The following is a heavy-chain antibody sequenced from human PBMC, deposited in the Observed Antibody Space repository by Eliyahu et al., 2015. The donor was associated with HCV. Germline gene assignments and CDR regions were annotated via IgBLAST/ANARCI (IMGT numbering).Heavy chain of an antibody. J-gene: IGHJ6*03. Sequence: QVQLVESGGGVVQAXTSLXLSCAASGXTFSXYGLHXVRPAPGKGLEWLXVIWYDGSNKYYADSVKGRFTISRDNSKNTLHLQMNNLRVEDTAVYYCGRSFYDTGVKTQNYYVDVWGKGTTVTVS. V-gene: IGHV3-33*01. CDR1: GXTFSXYG. CDR3: GRSFYDTGVKTQNYYVDV. CDR2: IWYDGSNK. D-gene: IGHD2-8*02.